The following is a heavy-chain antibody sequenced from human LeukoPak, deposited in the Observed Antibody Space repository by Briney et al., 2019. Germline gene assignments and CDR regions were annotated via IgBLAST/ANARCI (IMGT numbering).Heavy chain of an antibody. V-gene: IGHV1-69*04. CDR1: GGTFSSYA. Sequence: SVKVSCKASGGTFSSYAISWVRQAPGQGLEWMGRIIPILGIANYAQKFQGRVTITADKSTSTAYMELSSLRSEDTAVYYCARTDTAMVGTYYYYYGMDVWGQGTTVAVSS. CDR3: ARTDTAMVGTYYYYYGMDV. J-gene: IGHJ6*02. CDR2: IIPILGIA. D-gene: IGHD5-18*01.